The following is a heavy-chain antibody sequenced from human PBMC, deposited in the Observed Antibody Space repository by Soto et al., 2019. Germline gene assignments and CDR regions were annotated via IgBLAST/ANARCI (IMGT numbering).Heavy chain of an antibody. Sequence: ASVKVSCKASGGTFSSCAISCVRQAPGQGLEWMGGIIPIFGTANYAQKFQGRVTITADESTSTAYMELSSLRSEDTAVYYCASTKNWTHYYYGMDVWGQGTTVTVSS. D-gene: IGHD1-1*01. J-gene: IGHJ6*02. CDR1: GGTFSSCA. CDR3: ASTKNWTHYYYGMDV. V-gene: IGHV1-69*13. CDR2: IIPIFGTA.